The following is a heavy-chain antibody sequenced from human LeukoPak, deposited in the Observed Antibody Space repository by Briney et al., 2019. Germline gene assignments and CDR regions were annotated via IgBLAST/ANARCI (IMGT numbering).Heavy chain of an antibody. CDR3: AKDRRVGATTKYFDY. Sequence: GGSLRLSCAASGFTFSSYGMHWVRQAPGKGLEWVSFIRYDGSNEYYADSVRGRFTISRDNSKNTLYLQMNSLRAEDTAVYYCAKDRRVGATTKYFDYWGQGTLVTVSS. CDR2: IRYDGSNE. CDR1: GFTFSSYG. V-gene: IGHV3-30*02. D-gene: IGHD1-26*01. J-gene: IGHJ4*02.